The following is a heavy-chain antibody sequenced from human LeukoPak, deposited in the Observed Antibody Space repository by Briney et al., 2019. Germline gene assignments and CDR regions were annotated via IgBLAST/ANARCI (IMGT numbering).Heavy chain of an antibody. V-gene: IGHV3-66*01. CDR2: IYSGGST. J-gene: IGHJ6*02. CDR3: ARGGVAARPIPLYYYYGMDV. D-gene: IGHD6-6*01. CDR1: GFTVSSNY. Sequence: PGGSLRLSCAASGFTVSSNYMSRVRQAPGKGLEWVSVIYSGGSTYYADSVKGRFTISRDNSKNTLYLQMNSLRAEDTAVYYCARGGVAARPIPLYYYYGMDVWGQGTTVTVSS.